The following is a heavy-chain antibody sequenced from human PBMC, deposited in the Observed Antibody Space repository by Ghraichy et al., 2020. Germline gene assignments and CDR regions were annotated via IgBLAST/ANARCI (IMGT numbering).Heavy chain of an antibody. D-gene: IGHD1-26*01. V-gene: IGHV3-23*01. CDR1: GFTFSNYA. CDR3: AKDPRREGSSGIYDFDP. CDR2: ISGSGGST. Sequence: GGSLRLSCAASGFTFSNYAMSWVRQAPGKGLEWVSAISGSGGSTYYADSVEGRFTISRDNSKNTLYLQMNSLRAEDTAVYYCAKDPRREGSSGIYDFDPWGHGTLVTVSS. J-gene: IGHJ5*02.